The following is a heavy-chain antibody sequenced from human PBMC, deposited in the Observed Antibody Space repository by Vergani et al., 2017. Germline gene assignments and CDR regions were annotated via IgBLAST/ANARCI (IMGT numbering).Heavy chain of an antibody. CDR3: TTDLGYYDSSGYYYVNWAKYFQH. CDR1: GFTFSNAW. CDR2: IKSKTDGGTT. D-gene: IGHD3-22*01. J-gene: IGHJ1*01. Sequence: EVQLVESGGGLVKPGGSLRLSCAASGFTFSNAWMSGVRKAPGKGLEWVGRIKSKTDGGTTDYAAPVKGRFTISRDDSKNTMYLQMNSLKTEDTAVYYCTTDLGYYDSSGYYYVNWAKYFQHWGQGTLVTVSS. V-gene: IGHV3-15*01.